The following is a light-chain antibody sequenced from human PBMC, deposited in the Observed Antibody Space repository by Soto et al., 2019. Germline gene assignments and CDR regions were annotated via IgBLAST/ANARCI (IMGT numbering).Light chain of an antibody. J-gene: IGKJ1*01. CDR1: QTVTSN. CDR3: QEYSDWWT. V-gene: IGKV3-15*01. CDR2: GAF. Sequence: EIVMTQSPATLSVSPGERVTLSCRASQTVTSNLAWYQHKPGQAPRLLIYGAFTRATGVPARFSGSGSGTEFTLTISSLQSEDVAVYYCQEYSDWWTFGQGPKVEIK.